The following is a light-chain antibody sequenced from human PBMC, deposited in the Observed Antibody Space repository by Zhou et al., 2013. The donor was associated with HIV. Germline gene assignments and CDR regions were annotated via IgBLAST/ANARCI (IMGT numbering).Light chain of an antibody. CDR3: QQYDSYSLWT. V-gene: IGKV1-27*01. J-gene: IGKJ1*01. Sequence: DIQMTQSPSSLAASIGDRITITCRASQGLDKYLAWHQQKPGKIPNLLIYNISALGSGVPSRFSGSGSGTDFTLTISSLQPEDFATYYCQQYDSYSLWTFGQGTKVEIK. CDR1: QGLDKY. CDR2: NIS.